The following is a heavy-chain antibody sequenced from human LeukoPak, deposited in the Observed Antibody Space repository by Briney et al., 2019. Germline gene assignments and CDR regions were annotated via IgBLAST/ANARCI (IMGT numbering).Heavy chain of an antibody. V-gene: IGHV3-33*01. CDR1: GFTFSSYG. CDR3: ARGLPAATGNDFDY. CDR2: IWYDGTRE. D-gene: IGHD6-13*01. J-gene: IGHJ4*02. Sequence: SGGSLRLSCVASGFTFSSYGMRWVRQAPGKGLETVALIWYDGTRENYADSVKGRFTISRENARNSLYLQMNSLRAGDTAVYYCARGLPAATGNDFDYWGQGILVTVSS.